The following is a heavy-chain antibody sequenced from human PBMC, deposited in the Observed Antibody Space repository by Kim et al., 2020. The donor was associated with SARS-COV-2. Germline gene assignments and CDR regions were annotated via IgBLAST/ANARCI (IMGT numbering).Heavy chain of an antibody. D-gene: IGHD3-9*01. CDR2: IYYSGST. CDR3: ARVPGDYDILTGYSLDWYFDL. CDR1: GGSISTYY. V-gene: IGHV4-59*12. Sequence: SETLSLTCTVSGGSISTYYWSWIRQPPGKGLEWIGYIYYSGSTNYNPSLKSRVTISVDTSKNQFSLKLSSVTAADTAVYYCARVPGDYDILTGYSLDWYFDLWGRGTLVTVSS. J-gene: IGHJ2*01.